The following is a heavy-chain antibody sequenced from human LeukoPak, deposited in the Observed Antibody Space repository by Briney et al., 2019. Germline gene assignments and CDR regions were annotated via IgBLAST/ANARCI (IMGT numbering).Heavy chain of an antibody. CDR1: GDSISSYY. Sequence: SETLSLTCTVSGDSISSYYWSWIRQPAGKGLEWIGRLYTSGSTNYNPSLKSRVTMSVDTSKNQFSLKLSSVTAADTAVYYCARGASGAAPHYYYYGMGVWGQGTTVTVSS. CDR2: LYTSGST. CDR3: ARGASGAAPHYYYYGMGV. D-gene: IGHD6-25*01. V-gene: IGHV4-4*07. J-gene: IGHJ6*02.